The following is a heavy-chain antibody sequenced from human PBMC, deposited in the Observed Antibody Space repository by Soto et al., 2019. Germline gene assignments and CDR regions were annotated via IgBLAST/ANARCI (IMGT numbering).Heavy chain of an antibody. V-gene: IGHV2-5*02. CDR2: LYWDDDK. J-gene: IGHJ4*02. D-gene: IGHD3-10*01. Sequence: SGPTLVNPTQTLTLTCTFSGFSLTTGGVGVGWIRQPPGKALEWLALLYWDDDKRYSPSLKTRLAITKDTSKNQVVLTLTNMDPVDTATYYCAHRKDYGSGSTKGGFGYWGQGALVTVSS. CDR1: GFSLTTGGVG. CDR3: AHRKDYGSGSTKGGFGY.